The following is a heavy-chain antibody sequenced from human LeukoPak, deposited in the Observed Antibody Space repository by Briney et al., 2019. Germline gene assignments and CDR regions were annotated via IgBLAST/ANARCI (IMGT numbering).Heavy chain of an antibody. CDR1: GGSISSYY. CDR3: ARHARSRGTMVRGVITTFDY. J-gene: IGHJ4*02. Sequence: RPSETLSLTCTVSGGSISSYYWGWIRQPPGKGLEWIGSIYYSGSTYYNPSLKSRVTISVDTSKNQFSLKLSSVTAADTAVYYCARHARSRGTMVRGVITTFDYWGQGTLVTVSS. V-gene: IGHV4-39*01. CDR2: IYYSGST. D-gene: IGHD3-10*01.